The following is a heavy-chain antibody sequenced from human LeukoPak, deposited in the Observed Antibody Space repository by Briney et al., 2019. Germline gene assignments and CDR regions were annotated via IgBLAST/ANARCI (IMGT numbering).Heavy chain of an antibody. J-gene: IGHJ3*02. CDR1: GFTFSSYG. D-gene: IGHD3-16*01. CDR2: IWYDGSNK. Sequence: GGSLRLSCAASGFTFSSYGMHWVRQAPGEGLEWVAVIWYDGSNKYYADSVKGRFTISRDNSKNTLYLQMNSLRAEDTAVYYCARVSGGAFDIWGQGTMVTVSS. V-gene: IGHV3-33*01. CDR3: ARVSGGAFDI.